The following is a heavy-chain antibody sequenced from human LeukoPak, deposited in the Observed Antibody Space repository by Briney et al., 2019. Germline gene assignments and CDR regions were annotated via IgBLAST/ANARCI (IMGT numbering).Heavy chain of an antibody. Sequence: GGSLRLSCAAFGLTFSSHWMHWVRQAPGKGLVWVSRITNDGSSTTYADSVKGRFTISRDNAKNMLYLQVNSLRAEDTAVYYCARTLWFGESPGNPLDYWGQGTLVTVSS. D-gene: IGHD3-10*01. CDR3: ARTLWFGESPGNPLDY. CDR2: ITNDGSST. V-gene: IGHV3-74*01. CDR1: GLTFSSHW. J-gene: IGHJ4*02.